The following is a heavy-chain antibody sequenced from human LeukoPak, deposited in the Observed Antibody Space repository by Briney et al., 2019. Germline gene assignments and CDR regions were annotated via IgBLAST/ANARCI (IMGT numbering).Heavy chain of an antibody. CDR1: GGPLHTYA. D-gene: IGHD2-2*01. V-gene: IGHV1-46*02. CDR3: ARDLGQLLTN. CDR2: INPSGGST. Sequence: ASVKVSCKASGGPLHTYAISWVRLVPGQGLEWMGIINPSGGSTSYAQKFQGRVTMTRDMSTSTVYMELSSLRSEDTAVYYCARDLGQLLTNWGQGTLVTVSS. J-gene: IGHJ4*02.